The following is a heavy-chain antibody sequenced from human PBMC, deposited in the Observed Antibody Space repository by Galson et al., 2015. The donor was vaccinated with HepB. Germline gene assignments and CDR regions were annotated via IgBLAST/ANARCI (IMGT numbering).Heavy chain of an antibody. CDR2: TYYRSKWYN. CDR1: GDSVSSNSAA. V-gene: IGHV6-1*01. Sequence: CAISGDSVSSNSAAWNWIRQSPSRGLEWLGRTYYRSKWYNDYAVSVKSRITINPDTSKNQFSLQLNSVTPEDTAVYYCVKDLPRYDTSGYYYGVYFDLWGRGTLVTVSS. CDR3: VKDLPRYDTSGYYYGVYFDL. J-gene: IGHJ2*01. D-gene: IGHD3-22*01.